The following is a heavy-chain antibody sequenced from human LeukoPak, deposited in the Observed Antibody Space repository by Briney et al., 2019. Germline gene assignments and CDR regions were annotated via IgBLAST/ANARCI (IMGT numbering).Heavy chain of an antibody. D-gene: IGHD2-15*01. CDR2: MNPNSGNT. Sequence: ASVKVSCKASGYIFTSYDINWVRQATGQGLEWMGWMNPNSGNTGYAQKFQGRVTMTRNTSISTAYMELSSLRSEDTAVYYCARSCSGGSCYLRGNWFDPWGQGTLVTVSS. CDR3: ARSCSGGSCYLRGNWFDP. V-gene: IGHV1-8*01. J-gene: IGHJ5*02. CDR1: GYIFTSYD.